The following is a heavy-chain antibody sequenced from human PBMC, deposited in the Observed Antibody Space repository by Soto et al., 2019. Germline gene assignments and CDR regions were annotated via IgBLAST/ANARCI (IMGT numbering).Heavy chain of an antibody. CDR2: INPKSGGP. J-gene: IGHJ4*02. Sequence: QVQLVQSGAEVKKPGASVNVSCKASGYTFTVYYMHWVRQAPGQGLEWMGWINPKSGGPMYPQKFQGRVTRTWDTSISTAYMARTRLTSDAMAVYYCARDLAEGGGRAVFDFWCQGNLVAVSS. CDR3: ARDLAEGGGRAVFDF. D-gene: IGHD1-26*01. CDR1: GYTFTVYY. V-gene: IGHV1-2*02.